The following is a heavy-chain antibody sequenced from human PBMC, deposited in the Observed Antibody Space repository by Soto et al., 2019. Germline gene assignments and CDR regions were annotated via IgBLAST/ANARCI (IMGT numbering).Heavy chain of an antibody. D-gene: IGHD2-15*01. CDR3: ARDCAGTCWFAY. CDR2: FNRDSSVI. Sequence: EVQLVESGGGKVQPGGSLRLSCAGSGFSFSDFSMNWVRQAPGKGLEWISYFNRDSSVIMYADSLRGRVTISRDNAKNTLFLQINRLRVEDTAVYYCARDCAGTCWFAYWGPGIPVTVSS. J-gene: IGHJ4*02. CDR1: GFSFSDFS. V-gene: IGHV3-48*01.